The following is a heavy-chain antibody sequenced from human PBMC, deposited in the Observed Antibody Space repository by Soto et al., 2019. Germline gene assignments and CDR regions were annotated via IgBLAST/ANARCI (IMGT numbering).Heavy chain of an antibody. J-gene: IGHJ6*02. D-gene: IGHD3-10*01. V-gene: IGHV1-69*12. Sequence: QVQLVQSGPEVKKPGYSVKVSCKASGGTFSSYAINWVRQAPGQGLEWRGGIVPLFGTPNYAPKFQGRVTITADDSTTTADMELSGLRSEDTALYYCARANVVATFGHYYYVMDVWCQGTTVTVSS. CDR1: GGTFSSYA. CDR3: ARANVVATFGHYYYVMDV. CDR2: IVPLFGTP.